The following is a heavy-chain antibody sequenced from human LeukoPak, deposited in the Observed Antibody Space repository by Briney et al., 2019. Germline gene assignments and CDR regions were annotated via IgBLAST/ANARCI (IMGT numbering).Heavy chain of an antibody. CDR3: ARDADYSYGTFDY. Sequence: SETLTLTCAAYGGSFSGYYWSWIRQPPGKGLEWIGGINHSGSTNYNPSLKSRVTISLDTYKNQISLKLSSVTAADTAVYYCARDADYSYGTFDYWGQGTLVAVCS. D-gene: IGHD5-18*01. J-gene: IGHJ4*02. CDR2: INHSGST. CDR1: GGSFSGYY. V-gene: IGHV4-34*01.